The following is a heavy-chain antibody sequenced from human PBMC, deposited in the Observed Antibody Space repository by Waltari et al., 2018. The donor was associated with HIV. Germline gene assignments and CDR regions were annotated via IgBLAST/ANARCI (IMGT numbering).Heavy chain of an antibody. CDR1: GGSISSSSYY. Sequence: QLQLQESGPGLVKPSETLSLTCTVSGGSISSSSYYWGWIRQPPGKGLEWIGSIYYSGSTYYNPSLKSRVTISVDTSKNQFSLKLSSVTAADTAVYYCARRMTTMIVVATMGDAFDIWGQGTMVTVSS. CDR2: IYYSGST. CDR3: ARRMTTMIVVATMGDAFDI. V-gene: IGHV4-39*01. D-gene: IGHD3-22*01. J-gene: IGHJ3*02.